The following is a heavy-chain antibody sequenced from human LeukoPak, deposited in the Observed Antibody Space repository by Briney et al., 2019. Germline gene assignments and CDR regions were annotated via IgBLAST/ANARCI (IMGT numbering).Heavy chain of an antibody. CDR1: GFTFSSYA. D-gene: IGHD6-13*01. J-gene: IGHJ4*02. CDR3: AREGREGTAAPISDFDY. CDR2: ISYDGSNK. V-gene: IGHV3-30-3*01. Sequence: PGGSLRLSCAASGFTFSSYAMHWVRQAPGKGLEWVAVISYDGSNKYCADPVKGRFTISRDNSKNTLYLQMNSLRAEDTAVYYCAREGREGTAAPISDFDYWGQGTLVTVSS.